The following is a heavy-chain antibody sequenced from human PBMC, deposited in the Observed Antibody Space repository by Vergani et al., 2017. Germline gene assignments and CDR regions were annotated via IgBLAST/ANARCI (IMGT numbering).Heavy chain of an antibody. Sequence: QIQLQESGPGPVKPSETLSLTCSVSGYSISRGFYWAWIRQTPEKGLEWIGGMFHTGEASNSPSLQSRVAFSMDTSKNQFSLQLTSVTAADTAVYFCGVIMVRSPRPDNWFDSWGRGTLVTVSS. D-gene: IGHD3-10*01. CDR1: GYSISRGFY. CDR3: GVIMVRSPRPDNWFDS. CDR2: MFHTGEA. V-gene: IGHV4-38-2*02. J-gene: IGHJ5*01.